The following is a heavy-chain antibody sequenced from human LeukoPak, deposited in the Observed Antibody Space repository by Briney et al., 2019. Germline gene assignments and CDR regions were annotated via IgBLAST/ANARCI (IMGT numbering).Heavy chain of an antibody. CDR2: IYYSGST. CDR1: GGSISSYY. D-gene: IGHD2-2*01. Sequence: SETLSLTCTVSGGSISSYYWSWIRQPPGKGLEWVGYIYYSGSTNNNPSLKSRVTISVDTSKNQFSLKLISVTAADTAVYYCARDQYGYYFDYWGQGTLVTVSS. CDR3: ARDQYGYYFDY. J-gene: IGHJ4*02. V-gene: IGHV4-59*01.